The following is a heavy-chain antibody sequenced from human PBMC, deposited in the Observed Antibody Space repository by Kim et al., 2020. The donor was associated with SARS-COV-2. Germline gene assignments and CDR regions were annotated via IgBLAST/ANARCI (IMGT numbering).Heavy chain of an antibody. CDR1: GYSFTGYY. CDR3: ARGGYSDTRGSNDACDI. CDR2: NNPISGGT. J-gene: IGHJ3*02. V-gene: IGHV1-2*05. D-gene: IGHD5-18*01. Sequence: ASVKVSCKASGYSFTGYYIHWVRQAPGQGLEWMGRNNPISGGTNYVQKFQGRVTMNRDTSITTAYMELSSLRSDDTVVYYCARGGYSDTRGSNDACDIWGQGTKDTVSS.